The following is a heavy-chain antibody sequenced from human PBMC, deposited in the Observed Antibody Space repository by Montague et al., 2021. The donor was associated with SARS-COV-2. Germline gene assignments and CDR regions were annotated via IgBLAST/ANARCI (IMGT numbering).Heavy chain of an antibody. D-gene: IGHD6-13*01. CDR1: GFTFSSYA. CDR2: ISYDGSNK. CDR3: ARPALESYSKSWYLDY. Sequence: FLLLSFSVSGFTFSSYAMHWVRQAPGKGLEWVAVISYDGSNKYYADSVKGRFTISRDNSKITLYLQMNSLRAEDTAVYYCARPALESYSKSWYLDYWGQGTLVTVSS. V-gene: IGHV3-30*04. J-gene: IGHJ4*02.